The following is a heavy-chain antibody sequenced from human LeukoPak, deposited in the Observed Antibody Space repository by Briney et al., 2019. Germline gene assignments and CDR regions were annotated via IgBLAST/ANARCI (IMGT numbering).Heavy chain of an antibody. Sequence: PGGSLRLSCAASGFTFSDYSMNWVRQAPGKGLEWVSSISSGSSYIYYADSVKGRFTISRDNAKNSLYLQMNSLRAEDTAVYYCARESLHPTRYSGTPHWFDPWGQGTLVTVSS. CDR1: GFTFSDYS. CDR3: ARESLHPTRYSGTPHWFDP. J-gene: IGHJ5*02. CDR2: ISSGSSYI. V-gene: IGHV3-21*01. D-gene: IGHD1-26*01.